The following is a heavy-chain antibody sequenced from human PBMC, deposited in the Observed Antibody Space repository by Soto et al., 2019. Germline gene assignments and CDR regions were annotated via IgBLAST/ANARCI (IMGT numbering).Heavy chain of an antibody. V-gene: IGHV4-39*01. CDR3: ARLRAVAGTHDY. CDR2: IYYSGST. D-gene: IGHD6-19*01. CDR1: GGSISSSSYY. Sequence: SETLSLTCTVSGGSISSSSYYWGWIRQPPGKGLEWIGSIYYSGSTYYNPSLKSRVTISVDTSKNQFSLKLSSVTAADTAVYYCARLRAVAGTHDYWGQGTLVTVSS. J-gene: IGHJ4*02.